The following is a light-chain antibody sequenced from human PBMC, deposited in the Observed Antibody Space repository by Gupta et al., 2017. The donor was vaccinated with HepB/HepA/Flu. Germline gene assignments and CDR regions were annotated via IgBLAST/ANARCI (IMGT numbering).Light chain of an antibody. CDR2: GAS. V-gene: IGKV3-20*01. CDR3: QQYDTSPLT. CDR1: QSVNNNY. J-gene: IGKJ4*01. Sequence: EIVLTQSPGTLSLSPGERATLSCRASQSVNNNYLAWYQQKPGQAPRLLLYGASRRATGIPDRFSGSGSGTDFTLTIGRLEPEDFAVYYCQQYDTSPLTFGGGTKVEIK.